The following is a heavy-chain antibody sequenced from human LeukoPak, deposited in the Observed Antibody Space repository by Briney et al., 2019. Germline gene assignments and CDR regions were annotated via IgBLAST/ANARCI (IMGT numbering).Heavy chain of an antibody. D-gene: IGHD3-10*01. V-gene: IGHV1-3*01. Sequence: ASVKVSCKASGYTFTSYAMHWVRQAPGQRLEWMGWINAGNGNTKYSQKFQGRVTITRDTSASTAYMELSSLRSEDTAVYYCVRKPYYYGSGSYFDYWGQGTLVTVSS. CDR3: VRKPYYYGSGSYFDY. CDR1: GYTFTSYA. CDR2: INAGNGNT. J-gene: IGHJ4*02.